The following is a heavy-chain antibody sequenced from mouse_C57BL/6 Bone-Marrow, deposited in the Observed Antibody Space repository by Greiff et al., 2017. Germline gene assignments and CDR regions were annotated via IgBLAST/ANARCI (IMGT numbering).Heavy chain of an antibody. D-gene: IGHD2-3*01. CDR1: GYTFTSYW. Sequence: QVQLQQPGAELVKPGASVKMSCKASGYTFTSYWITWVKQRPGQGLEWIGDIYPGSGSTNYNEKFKSKATLTVDTSSSTAYMQLRSLTSEDSAVYYCARWGWLLLYAMDYWGQGTSVTVSS. CDR3: ARWGWLLLYAMDY. J-gene: IGHJ4*01. V-gene: IGHV1-55*01. CDR2: IYPGSGST.